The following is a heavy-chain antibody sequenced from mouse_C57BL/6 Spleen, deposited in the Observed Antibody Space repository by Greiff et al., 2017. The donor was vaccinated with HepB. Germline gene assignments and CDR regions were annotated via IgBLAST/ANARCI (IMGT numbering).Heavy chain of an antibody. CDR1: GFTFSSYG. V-gene: IGHV5-6*01. D-gene: IGHD1-1*01. CDR2: ISSGGSYT. CDR3: ARIYYGSSYDAMDY. J-gene: IGHJ4*01. Sequence: EVNVVESGGDLVKPGGSLKLSCAASGFTFSSYGMSWVRQTPDKRLEWVATISSGGSYTYYPDSVKGRFTISRDNAKNTLYLKMSSLKSEDTAMYYCARIYYGSSYDAMDYWGQGTSVTVSS.